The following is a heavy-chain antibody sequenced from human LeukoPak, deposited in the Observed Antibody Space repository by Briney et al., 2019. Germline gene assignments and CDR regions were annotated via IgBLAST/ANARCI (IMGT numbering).Heavy chain of an antibody. CDR3: AKGGPGNYYGSGSYRLYYYYGMDV. D-gene: IGHD3-10*01. Sequence: GGSLRLSCAASGFTFSSYAMSWVRQAPGKGLECVSAISGSGSSTYYADSVKGRFTISRDNSKNTLYLQMNSLRAEDTAVYYCAKGGPGNYYGSGSYRLYYYYGMDVWGQGTTVTVSS. CDR2: ISGSGSST. J-gene: IGHJ6*02. CDR1: GFTFSSYA. V-gene: IGHV3-23*01.